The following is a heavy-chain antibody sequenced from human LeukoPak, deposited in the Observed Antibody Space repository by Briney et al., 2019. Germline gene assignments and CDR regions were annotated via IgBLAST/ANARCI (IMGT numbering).Heavy chain of an antibody. J-gene: IGHJ4*02. CDR3: AKLDYYDTH. CDR1: GFTFGHYE. D-gene: IGHD3-22*01. CDR2: ITGSSAST. V-gene: IGHV3-23*01. Sequence: QSGGSLRLSCAASGFTFGHYEMNWVRQAPGKGLEWVSSITGSSASTYYADSVKGRFTISRDNSKNTLYLQKNSLRAEDTAVYFCAKLDYYDTHWGQGTLVTVSS.